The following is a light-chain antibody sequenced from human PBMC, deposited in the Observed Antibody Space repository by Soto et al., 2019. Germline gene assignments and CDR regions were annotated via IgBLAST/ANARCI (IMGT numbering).Light chain of an antibody. CDR2: EVS. CDR3: SSYSISTAYL. CDR1: SSDVGGYDY. V-gene: IGLV2-14*01. J-gene: IGLJ1*01. Sequence: QSVLTQPASVSGSPGQSITISCTGTSSDVGGYDYVSWYQIHPGKAPKLMVFEVSNRPSGVSYRFSGSKSGNTASLTISGLQAEDEADYFRSSYSISTAYLFGTGTQVTVL.